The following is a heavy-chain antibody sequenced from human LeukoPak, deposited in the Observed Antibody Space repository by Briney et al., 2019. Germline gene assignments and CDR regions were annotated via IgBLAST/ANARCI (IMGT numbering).Heavy chain of an antibody. CDR3: VKAAGSWYGYFDY. D-gene: IGHD6-13*01. V-gene: IGHV3-64D*06. Sequence: GGSLRLSCSASGFTFSNYAIHWVRQAPGKGLEYVSTISDNGGNTNYADSVKGRFTISRDNSKNALYLQMSSLRPEDTAVYYCVKAAGSWYGYFDYWGQGTLVTVSS. CDR1: GFTFSNYA. CDR2: ISDNGGNT. J-gene: IGHJ4*02.